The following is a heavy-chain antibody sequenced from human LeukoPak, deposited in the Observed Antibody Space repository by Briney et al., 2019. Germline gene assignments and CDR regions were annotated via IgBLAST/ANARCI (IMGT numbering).Heavy chain of an antibody. Sequence: LGESLKISCKGSGYSFTSYWIGWVRQMPGKGLEWMGIIYPGDSDTRYSPSFQGQVTISADKSISTAYLQWSSLKASDTAMYYCARQGEYYYDSSGYYCDYWGQGTLVTVSS. CDR3: ARQGEYYYDSSGYYCDY. V-gene: IGHV5-51*01. CDR2: IYPGDSDT. D-gene: IGHD3-22*01. J-gene: IGHJ4*02. CDR1: GYSFTSYW.